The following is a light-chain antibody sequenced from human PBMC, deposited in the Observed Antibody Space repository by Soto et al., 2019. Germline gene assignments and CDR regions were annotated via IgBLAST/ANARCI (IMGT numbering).Light chain of an antibody. Sequence: EIVMTQSPATLSVSPGERATLSCRASQSVSSNLNGYQQKPGQAPRLLIYGASTRATGIPARFSGSGSGTEFTLTISSLQSEDFAVYYCQQYNNWPRWTFGQGTKVEIK. CDR2: GAS. CDR3: QQYNNWPRWT. V-gene: IGKV3-15*01. J-gene: IGKJ1*01. CDR1: QSVSSN.